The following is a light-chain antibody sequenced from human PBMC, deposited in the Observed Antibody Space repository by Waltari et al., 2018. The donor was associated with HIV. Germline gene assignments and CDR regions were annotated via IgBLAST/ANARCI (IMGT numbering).Light chain of an antibody. CDR1: SSNVGKNY. CDR2: GND. Sequence: QSGLRQPPSTSRPPGQRLAISRSECSSNVGKNYVSWFQHLPGAAPRLLIYGNDGRPSGVPDRFTAAQSGTSASLVIGGLRSDDEADYFCASWDDALSAWLFGGGTKLTVL. V-gene: IGLV1-47*01. J-gene: IGLJ6*01. CDR3: ASWDDALSAWL.